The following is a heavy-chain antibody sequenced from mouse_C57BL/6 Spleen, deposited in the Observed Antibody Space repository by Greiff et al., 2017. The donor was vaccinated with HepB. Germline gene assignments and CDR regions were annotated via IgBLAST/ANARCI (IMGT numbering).Heavy chain of an antibody. Sequence: QVHVKQSGPELVKPGASVKLSCKASGYTFTSYDINWVKQRPGQGLEWIGWIYPRDGSTKYNEKFKGKATLTVDTSSSTAYMELHSLTSEDSAVYFCARGGYGSSYGYFDVWGTGTTVTVSS. CDR2: IYPRDGST. J-gene: IGHJ1*03. CDR1: GYTFTSYD. CDR3: ARGGYGSSYGYFDV. V-gene: IGHV1-85*01. D-gene: IGHD1-1*01.